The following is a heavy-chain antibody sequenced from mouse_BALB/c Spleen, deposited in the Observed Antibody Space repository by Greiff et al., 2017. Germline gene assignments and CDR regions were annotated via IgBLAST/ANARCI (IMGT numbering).Heavy chain of an antibody. Sequence: EVQLQQSGPGLVKPSQSLSLTCSVTGYSITSGYYWNWIRQFPGNKLEWMGYISYDGSNNYNPSLKNRISITRDTSKNQFFLKLNSVTTEDTATYYCARANGYYAFDYWGQGTTLTVSS. V-gene: IGHV3-6*02. CDR3: ARANGYYAFDY. J-gene: IGHJ2*01. D-gene: IGHD2-3*01. CDR1: GYSITSGYY. CDR2: ISYDGSN.